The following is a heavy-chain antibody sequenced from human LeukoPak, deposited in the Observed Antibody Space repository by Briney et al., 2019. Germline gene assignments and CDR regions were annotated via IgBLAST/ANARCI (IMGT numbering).Heavy chain of an antibody. CDR3: AKEIRTVPGFYGWFDP. D-gene: IGHD6-19*01. J-gene: IGHJ5*02. Sequence: GGSLRLSCAASGFIFSSYAMTWVRPAPGKGLEWVSAFSGSGDNSYYAYSVKGRFTISRDHSKNTLYLQMNSLRADDTAEYYCAKEIRTVPGFYGWFDPWGQGTLVSVSS. V-gene: IGHV3-23*01. CDR2: FSGSGDNS. CDR1: GFIFSSYA.